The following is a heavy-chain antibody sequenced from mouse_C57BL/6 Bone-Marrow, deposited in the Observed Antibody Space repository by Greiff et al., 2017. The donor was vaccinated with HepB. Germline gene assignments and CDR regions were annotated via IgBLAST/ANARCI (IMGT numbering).Heavy chain of an antibody. CDR3: ATYDGYPWFAY. CDR2: IYPSDSET. D-gene: IGHD2-3*01. Sequence: QVQLQQPGAELVRPGSSVKLSCKASGYTFTSYWMDWVKQRPGQGLEWIGNIYPSDSETHYNQKFKDKATLTVDKSSSTAYMQLSSLTSEDSAVYYCATYDGYPWFAYGGQGTLVTVSA. CDR1: GYTFTSYW. V-gene: IGHV1-61*01. J-gene: IGHJ3*01.